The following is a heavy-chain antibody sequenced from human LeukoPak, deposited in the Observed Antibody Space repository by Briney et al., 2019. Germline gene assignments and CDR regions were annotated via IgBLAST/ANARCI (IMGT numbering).Heavy chain of an antibody. Sequence: SETLSLTCAVYGGSISSYYWSWIRQPPGKGLEWIGYIYYSGSTNYNPSLKSRVTISVDTSKNQFSLKLSSVTAADTAVYYCARVPVVVAPYYYYYYGMDIWGQGTTVTVSS. CDR3: ARVPVVVAPYYYYYYGMDI. J-gene: IGHJ6*02. D-gene: IGHD2-15*01. CDR1: GGSISSYY. CDR2: IYYSGST. V-gene: IGHV4-59*01.